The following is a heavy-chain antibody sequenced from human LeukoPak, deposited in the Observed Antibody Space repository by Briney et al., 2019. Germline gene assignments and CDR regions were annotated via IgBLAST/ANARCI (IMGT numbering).Heavy chain of an antibody. CDR1: GGSISSYY. V-gene: IGHV4-59*08. CDR3: ARYGDYRSFDP. D-gene: IGHD4-17*01. J-gene: IGHJ5*02. Sequence: SETLSLTCTVSGGSISSYYWSWIRQPPGKRLEWIGYIYYSGITNYNPSLKSRVTISVDTSKNQFSLKLSSVTAADTAVYYCARYGDYRSFDPWGQGTLVTVSS. CDR2: IYYSGIT.